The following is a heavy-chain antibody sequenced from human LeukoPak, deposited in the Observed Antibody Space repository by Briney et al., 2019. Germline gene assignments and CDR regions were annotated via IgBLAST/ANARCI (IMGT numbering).Heavy chain of an antibody. CDR2: IRHDGSNT. V-gene: IGHV3-30*02. D-gene: IGHD6-13*01. Sequence: GGSLRLSCAVSGFTLSNYGMHWVRQAPGKGLEWVAFIRHDGSNTNYADSVKGRFTISRDSSKNTLYLQMNSLRPEDTAVYYCARVSSSWLNFDYWGQGTLVTVSS. CDR1: GFTLSNYG. CDR3: ARVSSSWLNFDY. J-gene: IGHJ4*02.